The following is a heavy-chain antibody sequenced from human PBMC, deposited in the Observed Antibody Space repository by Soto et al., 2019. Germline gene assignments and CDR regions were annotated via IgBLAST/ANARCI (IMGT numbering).Heavy chain of an antibody. V-gene: IGHV3-11*01. CDR2: ISYSGSTI. Sequence: GGSLRLSGAASGFTFSDYDISWIRQAPGKGLEWVSYISYSGSTIYYADSVKGRFTISRDNAKNSLYLQMNSLRAEDTAVYYCARGALGVDILSQARMFSFSS. D-gene: IGHD2-8*01. CDR1: GFTFSDYD. J-gene: IGHJ3*02. CDR3: ARGALGVDI.